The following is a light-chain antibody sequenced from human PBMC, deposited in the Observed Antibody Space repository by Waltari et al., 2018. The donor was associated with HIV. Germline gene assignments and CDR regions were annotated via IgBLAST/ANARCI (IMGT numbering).Light chain of an antibody. CDR3: QVWDSSNDHVV. Sequence: SFVLTQPPSVPLAPGTTATLSCGGWNIGSKPVTWYKQLPGQAPVLVVRFNSDRPSGIPDRFAGSNSGHTATLTITSVEAGDEADYYCQVWDSSNDHVVFGGGTELTVL. CDR2: FNS. J-gene: IGLJ3*02. CDR1: NIGSKP. V-gene: IGLV3-21*04.